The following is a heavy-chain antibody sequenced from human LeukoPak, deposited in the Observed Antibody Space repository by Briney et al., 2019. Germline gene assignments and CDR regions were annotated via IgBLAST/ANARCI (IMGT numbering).Heavy chain of an antibody. V-gene: IGHV1-3*01. Sequence: ASVKVSCTASGYTFSSYALHWARQAPGQSLEWMGWLNPGNGYTKYSQTFQGRVTFTRDASASTAYMELSSLRSEDTAIYYCARDYRFGEPFYWGQGTLVTVSS. D-gene: IGHD3-10*01. CDR3: ARDYRFGEPFY. CDR2: LNPGNGYT. CDR1: GYTFSSYA. J-gene: IGHJ4*02.